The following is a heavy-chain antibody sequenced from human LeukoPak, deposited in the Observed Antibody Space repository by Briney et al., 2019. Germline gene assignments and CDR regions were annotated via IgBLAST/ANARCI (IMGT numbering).Heavy chain of an antibody. J-gene: IGHJ6*03. CDR2: IGGSRAGT. D-gene: IGHD2-15*01. CDR1: GFTFNNYG. CDR3: AKNGDRGAYCTGGTCYPYFYYYMDV. V-gene: IGHV3-23*01. Sequence: PGGSLRLSCSASGFTFNNYGMSWVRQAPGKGLEWVSAIGGSRAGTYYADSVKGRFTISRDNSKNTLYLQMNSLRAEDTAVYYCAKNGDRGAYCTGGTCYPYFYYYMDVWGKGTTVTI.